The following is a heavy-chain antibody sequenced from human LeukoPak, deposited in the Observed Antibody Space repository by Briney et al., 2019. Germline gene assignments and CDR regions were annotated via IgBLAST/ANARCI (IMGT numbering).Heavy chain of an antibody. V-gene: IGHV1-2*02. D-gene: IGHD6-13*01. CDR1: GYTFTGYY. Sequence: GASVKVSCKASGYTFTGYYMHWVRQAPEQGLEWMGWINPNSGGTNYAQKFQGRVTMTRDTSISTAYMELSRLRSDDTAVYYCARDYSSSFGFAFDIWGQGTMVTVSS. CDR2: INPNSGGT. J-gene: IGHJ3*02. CDR3: ARDYSSSFGFAFDI.